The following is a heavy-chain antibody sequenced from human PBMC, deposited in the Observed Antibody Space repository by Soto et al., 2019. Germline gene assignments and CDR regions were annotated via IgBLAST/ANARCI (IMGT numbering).Heavy chain of an antibody. CDR2: ISSSSSYI. J-gene: IGHJ1*01. CDR3: ARPPTSTFGEQYFQH. V-gene: IGHV3-21*01. Sequence: EVQLVESGGGLVKPGGSLRLSCAASGFTFSSYSMNWVRQAPGKRREWVSSISSSSSYIYYVDSVKGPITISRDNARNQLYLQMNSLRAEDTAVYYCARPPTSTFGEQYFQHWGQGTLVTVSS. D-gene: IGHD3-16*01. CDR1: GFTFSSYS.